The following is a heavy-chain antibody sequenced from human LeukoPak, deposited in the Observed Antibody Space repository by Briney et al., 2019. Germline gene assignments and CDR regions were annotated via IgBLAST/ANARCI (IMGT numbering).Heavy chain of an antibody. J-gene: IGHJ5*02. CDR3: ARDLGQYYDTSDNWFDP. CDR2: INDDGSAT. D-gene: IGHD3-22*01. CDR1: GFTFSNYW. V-gene: IGHV3-74*01. Sequence: GGSLRLSCAASGFTFSNYWMHWVRQVPGEGLVWVSRINDDGSATFYADSVKGRFTISRDNAKNTLFLQMSSLRAEDTAVYYCARDLGQYYDTSDNWFDPWGQGTLVTVSS.